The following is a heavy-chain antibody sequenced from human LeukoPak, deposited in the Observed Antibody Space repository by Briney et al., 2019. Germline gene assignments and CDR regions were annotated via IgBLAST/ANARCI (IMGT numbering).Heavy chain of an antibody. Sequence: PSETLFLTCTVSGDSINSGSFFWTWLRQSAGKGLEWIGRISTKESTNSNPTLKSRVTISADTSKNEFSLKLSSVTAADTAVYYCAREGATGTTSWFDPWGQGTLVTVSS. V-gene: IGHV4-61*02. D-gene: IGHD1-7*01. CDR1: GDSINSGSFF. CDR2: ISTKEST. J-gene: IGHJ5*02. CDR3: AREGATGTTSWFDP.